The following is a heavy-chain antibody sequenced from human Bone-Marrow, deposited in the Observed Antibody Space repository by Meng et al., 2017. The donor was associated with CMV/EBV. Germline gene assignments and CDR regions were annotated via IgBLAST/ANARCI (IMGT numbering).Heavy chain of an antibody. J-gene: IGHJ3*02. CDR2: IRYDGSNK. D-gene: IGHD2-15*01. Sequence: GESLKISCAASGFTFSSYGMHWVRQAPGKGLEWVAFIRYDGSNKYYADSVKGRFTISRDNSKNTLYLQMNSLRAEDTAVYYCARDMGPVVVLDAFDIWGQGTMVTVSS. V-gene: IGHV3-30*02. CDR3: ARDMGPVVVLDAFDI. CDR1: GFTFSSYG.